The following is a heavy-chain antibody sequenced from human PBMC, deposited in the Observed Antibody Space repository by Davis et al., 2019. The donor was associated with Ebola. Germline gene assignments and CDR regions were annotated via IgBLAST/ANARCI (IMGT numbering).Heavy chain of an antibody. D-gene: IGHD3-10*01. CDR2: IYYSGST. Sequence: PSETLSLTCTVSGGSISSYYWSWIRQPPGKGLEWIGYIYYSGSTNYNPSLKSRVTISVDTSKNQFSLKLSSVTAADTAVYYCARDPAVLWFGELFGYFDLWGRGTLVTVSS. CDR1: GGSISSYY. J-gene: IGHJ2*01. CDR3: ARDPAVLWFGELFGYFDL. V-gene: IGHV4-59*01.